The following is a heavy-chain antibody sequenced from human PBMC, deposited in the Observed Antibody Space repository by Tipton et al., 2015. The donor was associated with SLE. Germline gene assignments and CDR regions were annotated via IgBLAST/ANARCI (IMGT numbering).Heavy chain of an antibody. CDR3: ARSQYGSGRPGAFDI. CDR2: IYTSGST. J-gene: IGHJ3*02. CDR1: GGSISSYY. V-gene: IGHV4-4*08. Sequence: TLSLTCTVSGGSISSYYWSWIRQPPGKGLEWIGYIYTSGSTNYNPSLKSRVTISVDTSKNQFSLKLSSVTAADTAVYYCARSQYGSGRPGAFDIWGQGTMVTVSS. D-gene: IGHD3-10*01.